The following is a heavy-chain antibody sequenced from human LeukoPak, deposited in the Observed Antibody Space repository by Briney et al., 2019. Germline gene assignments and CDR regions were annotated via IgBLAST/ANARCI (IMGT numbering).Heavy chain of an antibody. CDR1: GYTFTSYG. V-gene: IGHV1-18*01. CDR3: ARYITVGATYQHFDY. D-gene: IGHD1-26*01. Sequence: LRASVKVSCKASGYTFTSYGISWVRQAPGQGLEWMGWISAYNGNTNYAQKLQGRVTMTTDTSTSTAYMELRSLRSDDTAVYYCARYITVGATYQHFDYWGQGTLVTVSS. J-gene: IGHJ4*02. CDR2: ISAYNGNT.